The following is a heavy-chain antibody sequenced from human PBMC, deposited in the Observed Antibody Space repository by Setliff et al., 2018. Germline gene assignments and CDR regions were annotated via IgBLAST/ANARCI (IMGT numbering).Heavy chain of an antibody. D-gene: IGHD3-22*01. J-gene: IGHJ4*02. CDR1: GFTVSTNY. Sequence: PGGSLRLSCAASGFTVSTNYMSWVRQAPGKGLEWVSVIYSGGSTYYADSVKGRFTISRDNSKNTLFLEMNSLRTEDTAVYYCAKGQGQYYDSSGYYGRVLDYWGQGTLVTVSS. CDR3: AKGQGQYYDSSGYYGRVLDY. CDR2: IYSGGST. V-gene: IGHV3-66*01.